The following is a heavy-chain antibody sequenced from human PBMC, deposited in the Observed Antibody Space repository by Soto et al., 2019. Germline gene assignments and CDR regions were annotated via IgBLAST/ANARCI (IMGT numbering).Heavy chain of an antibody. Sequence: PGGSLRLSCAASGFTFSSYGMHWVRQAPGKGLEWVAVIWYDGSNKYYADSVKGRFTISRDNSKNTLYLQMNSLRAEDTAVYYCARGHTYYDSSGYHQGDDFDYWGQGTLVTVSS. CDR1: GFTFSSYG. V-gene: IGHV3-33*01. CDR2: IWYDGSNK. CDR3: ARGHTYYDSSGYHQGDDFDY. J-gene: IGHJ4*02. D-gene: IGHD3-22*01.